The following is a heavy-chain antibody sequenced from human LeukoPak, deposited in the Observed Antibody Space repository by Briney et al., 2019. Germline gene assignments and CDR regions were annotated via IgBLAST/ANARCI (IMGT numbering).Heavy chain of an antibody. CDR3: ASIGPSIAARPDY. Sequence: SETLSLTCTVSGGSISSSSYYWGWIRLPPGKGLEWIGSIYYSGIAYYSPSLKSRVTISVDTSKNQFSLKLGSVTAADTAMYYCASIGPSIAARPDYWGQGTLVTVSS. J-gene: IGHJ4*02. CDR1: GGSISSSSYY. CDR2: IYYSGIA. V-gene: IGHV4-39*01. D-gene: IGHD6-6*01.